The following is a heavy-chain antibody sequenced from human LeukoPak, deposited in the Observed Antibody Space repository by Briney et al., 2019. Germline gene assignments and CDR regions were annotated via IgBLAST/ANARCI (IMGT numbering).Heavy chain of an antibody. CDR2: VSHTGST. V-gene: IGHV4-34*01. J-gene: IGHJ4*02. CDR3: ARDGGYCGDGGCYTDY. CDR1: GGSFSDYY. Sequence: SETLSLTCAVYGGSFSDYYWAWVRQSPGKGLEWIGQVSHTGSTNNNPSLKSRVRISADTSKNQFSLRLSSVTAADTAVYYCARDGGYCGDGGCYTDYWSQGTLVTVSS. D-gene: IGHD2-15*01.